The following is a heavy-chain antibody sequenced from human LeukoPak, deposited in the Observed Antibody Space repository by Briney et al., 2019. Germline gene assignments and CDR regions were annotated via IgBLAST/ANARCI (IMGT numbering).Heavy chain of an antibody. CDR1: GFTFSSYA. D-gene: IGHD6-19*01. CDR3: AKGREAPWYTSGWYDY. J-gene: IGHJ4*02. CDR2: ISGSGDST. Sequence: GGSLRLSCAASGFTFSSYAMSWVRQAPGKGLEWVSAISGSGDSTYYADSVKGRFTISRDYSKNTLYLQMNSLGAEDTAVYYCAKGREAPWYTSGWYDYWGQGTLVTVSS. V-gene: IGHV3-23*01.